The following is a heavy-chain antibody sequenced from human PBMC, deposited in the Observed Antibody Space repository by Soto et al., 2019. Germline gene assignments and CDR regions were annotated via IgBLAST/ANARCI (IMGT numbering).Heavy chain of an antibody. CDR3: ASAAAGTYNWFDP. V-gene: IGHV4-39*01. D-gene: IGHD6-13*01. Sequence: QLQLQESGPGLVKPSETLSLSCTVSGGSISSSSYYWGWIRQPPGKGLEWIGSIYYSGSTYYNPSLKSRVTISVDTSKNQFSLKLSSVTAADTAVYYCASAAAGTYNWFDPWGQGTLVTVSS. J-gene: IGHJ5*02. CDR2: IYYSGST. CDR1: GGSISSSSYY.